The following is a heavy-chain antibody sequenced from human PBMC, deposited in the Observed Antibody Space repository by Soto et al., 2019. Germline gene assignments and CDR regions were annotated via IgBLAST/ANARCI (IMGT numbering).Heavy chain of an antibody. CDR2: IYWDDNK. CDR1: GFPLNTLAGG. J-gene: IGHJ4*02. D-gene: IGHD6-19*01. Sequence: QITLEESGPALVKPTQPLTLPSTSSGFPLNTLAGGLGWIRRPPGKALEGLAFIYWDDNKYYSPSLKSRLTITKDTSKNQVVLTMTNTGPVDTATYYCAHGAGWLFDYWGQGTQVTVSS. V-gene: IGHV2-5*02. CDR3: AHGAGWLFDY.